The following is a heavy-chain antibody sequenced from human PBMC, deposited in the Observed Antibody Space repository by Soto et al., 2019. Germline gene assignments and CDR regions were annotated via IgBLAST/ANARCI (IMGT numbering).Heavy chain of an antibody. Sequence: SETLSLTCTVSGGSISSSYWSWIRQPPGKGLEWIGYISYSGSTTYNPSLKSRVTISVDTSKNQFSLKLSSVTAADTAVYYCAGLRGYAGSPIDYWGQGTLVTVSS. CDR2: ISYSGST. D-gene: IGHD2-15*01. CDR3: AGLRGYAGSPIDY. J-gene: IGHJ4*02. V-gene: IGHV4-59*01. CDR1: GGSISSSY.